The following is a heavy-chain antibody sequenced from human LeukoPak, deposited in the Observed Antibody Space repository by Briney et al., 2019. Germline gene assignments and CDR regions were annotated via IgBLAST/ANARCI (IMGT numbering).Heavy chain of an antibody. CDR1: GYTFTSYY. CDR2: INPSGGST. D-gene: IGHD3-3*01. V-gene: IGHV1-46*01. J-gene: IGHJ4*02. CDR3: ARDDYDFWSAYPVYYFDY. Sequence: ASVKVSCKASGYTFTSYYMHWVRQAPGQGLEWMGIINPSGGSTSYAQKFQGRVTMTRDTSTSTVYMELSSLRSEDTTVYYCARDDYDFWSAYPVYYFDYWGQGTLVTVSS.